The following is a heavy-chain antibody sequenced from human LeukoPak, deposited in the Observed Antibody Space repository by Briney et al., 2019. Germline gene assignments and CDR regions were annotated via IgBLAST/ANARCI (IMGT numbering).Heavy chain of an antibody. CDR2: IYSGGST. D-gene: IGHD4-17*01. Sequence: PGGSLRLSCAASGFTVSSNYMSWVRQAPGKGLEWVSVIYSGGSTYYADSVKGRFTISRDNSKNTLYLQMNSLRAEDTAVYYCARVKDYGDYGFDYWGQGNLVSVYS. CDR3: ARVKDYGDYGFDY. J-gene: IGHJ4*02. CDR1: GFTVSSNY. V-gene: IGHV3-53*01.